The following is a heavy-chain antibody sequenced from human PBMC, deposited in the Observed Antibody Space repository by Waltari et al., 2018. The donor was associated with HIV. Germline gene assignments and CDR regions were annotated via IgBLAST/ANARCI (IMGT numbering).Heavy chain of an antibody. CDR2: IHTSGST. V-gene: IGHV4-61*02. CDR3: SRWSGYYTSFHY. Sequence: QVQLQESGPGLVKPAQTLSFTCTVSAGSISSGSYYRNWIRQPAGNGMERIRRIHTSGSTNYNPALKSRVTISIDTSKNRFWLKLSSVTAADTAMYYCSRWSGYYTSFHYWGQGTLVTVSS. D-gene: IGHD3-3*01. J-gene: IGHJ4*02. CDR1: AGSISSGSYY.